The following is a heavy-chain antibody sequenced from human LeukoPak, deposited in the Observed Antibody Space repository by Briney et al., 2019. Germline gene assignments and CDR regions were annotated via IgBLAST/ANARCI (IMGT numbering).Heavy chain of an antibody. J-gene: IGHJ4*02. D-gene: IGHD3-9*01. CDR1: GFTFSSYW. Sequence: PGGSLRLSCAASGFTFSSYWMHWVRQAPGKGLVWVSRINSSGSSTSYADSVKGRFTISRDNAKNTLYLQMNSLRAEDTAVYYCAKDGNYDILTGYYVPALGYWGQGTLVTVSS. CDR2: INSSGSST. V-gene: IGHV3-74*01. CDR3: AKDGNYDILTGYYVPALGY.